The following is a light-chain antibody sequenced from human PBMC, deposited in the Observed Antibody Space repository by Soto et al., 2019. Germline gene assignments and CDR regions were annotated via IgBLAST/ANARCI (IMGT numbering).Light chain of an antibody. J-gene: IGKJ1*01. V-gene: IGKV3-15*01. CDR2: SVS. CDR1: QSVISN. CDR3: QQYNKWPPWT. Sequence: EIVMTQSPATLSVSPGERATLSCRASQSVISNVAWYQQKPGQAPRLLIYSVSTRATGIPARFSGSGSGTEFTLTINSLQSEDFAIYYCQQYNKWPPWTFGQGTKVDIK.